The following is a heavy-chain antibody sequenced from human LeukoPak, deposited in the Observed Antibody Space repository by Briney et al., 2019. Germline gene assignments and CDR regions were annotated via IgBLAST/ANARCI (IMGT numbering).Heavy chain of an antibody. CDR3: ARVQWELRGVGSYFEY. Sequence: GGSLRLSCVVSGFTFSSYWMSWVRRAPGKGLGWVASIEQDGSEKYYVDSVKGRFTMSRDNAKNSLYLQLNSLRAEDTAVYYCARVQWELRGVGSYFEYWGQGALVTVSS. D-gene: IGHD1-26*01. CDR1: GFTFSSYW. CDR2: IEQDGSEK. V-gene: IGHV3-7*01. J-gene: IGHJ4*02.